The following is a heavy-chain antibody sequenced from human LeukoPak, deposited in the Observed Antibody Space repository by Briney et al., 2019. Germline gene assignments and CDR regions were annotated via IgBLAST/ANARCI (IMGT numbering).Heavy chain of an antibody. Sequence: SETLSLTCAVSGYSISSGYYWGWIRQPPGKGLEWIGSIYHSGSIYYSPSLKSRVTVSLDASKNQFSLKLSSVTAADTAVYFCAAPDYYASGSASPFDYWGQGMLVTVSS. V-gene: IGHV4-38-2*01. CDR2: IYHSGSI. CDR1: GYSISSGYY. CDR3: AAPDYYASGSASPFDY. J-gene: IGHJ4*02. D-gene: IGHD3-10*01.